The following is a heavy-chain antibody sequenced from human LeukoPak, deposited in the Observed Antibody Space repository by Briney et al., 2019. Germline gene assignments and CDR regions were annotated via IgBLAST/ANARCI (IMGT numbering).Heavy chain of an antibody. V-gene: IGHV1-2*02. J-gene: IGHJ6*03. CDR1: GYTFTGYY. CDR2: INPNSGGT. Sequence: ASVKVSCKASGYTFTGYYMHWVRQAPGQGLEWMGWINPNSGGTNYAQKFQGRVTMTRDTSISTAYMELSRLRSDDTAVYYCARGSSGRYCSSTSCEYYYYMDVWGKGTTVTVSS. CDR3: ARGSSGRYCSSTSCEYYYYMDV. D-gene: IGHD2-2*01.